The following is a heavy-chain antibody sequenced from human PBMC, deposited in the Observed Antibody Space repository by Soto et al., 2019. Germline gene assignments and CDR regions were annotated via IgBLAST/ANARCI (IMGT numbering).Heavy chain of an antibody. CDR3: ARGGGPFIDSVTNHFDY. D-gene: IGHD4-17*01. CDR2: IYADGTT. CDR1: GFSVSNNY. V-gene: IGHV3-53*04. J-gene: IGHJ4*02. Sequence: GGSLRLSCVVSGFSVSNNYMSWVRQAPGMRLDWVSVIYADGTTYYVDSVKGRFTISRHNSRNTLYLQMDSLRTEDTAVYYCARGGGPFIDSVTNHFDYWGQGTLVPVSS.